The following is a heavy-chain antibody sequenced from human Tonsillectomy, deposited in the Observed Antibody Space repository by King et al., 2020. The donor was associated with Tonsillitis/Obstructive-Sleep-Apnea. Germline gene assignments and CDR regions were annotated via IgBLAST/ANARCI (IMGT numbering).Heavy chain of an antibody. D-gene: IGHD1-14*01. V-gene: IGHV1-46*01. CDR1: GFALTTYY. J-gene: IGHJ5*02. Sequence: HEQLVQSGAEVKKPGASVILSCTASGFALTTYYIHWVRQAPGQGLEWMGVVNPSGHFTTYSQTFRGRITMTSDTSTSTVYLELRSLKSDDTAVYFCVRDYESYRTLYRAQFDPWGQGTLVTVSS. CDR2: VNPSGHFT. CDR3: VRDYESYRTLYRAQFDP.